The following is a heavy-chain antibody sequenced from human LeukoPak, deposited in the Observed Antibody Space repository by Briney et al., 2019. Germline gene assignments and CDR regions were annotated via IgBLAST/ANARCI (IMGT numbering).Heavy chain of an antibody. V-gene: IGHV3-23*01. D-gene: IGHD3-22*01. Sequence: GGSLRLSCAASGFTFSSYAMSWVRQAPGKGLEWVSAISGSGGSTYYADSVKGRFTISRDNSKNTLYLQMYSLRAEDTAVYYCAKDAHLYYDSSGYYSAGYYYYGMDVWGQGTTVTVSS. J-gene: IGHJ6*02. CDR2: ISGSGGST. CDR1: GFTFSSYA. CDR3: AKDAHLYYDSSGYYSAGYYYYGMDV.